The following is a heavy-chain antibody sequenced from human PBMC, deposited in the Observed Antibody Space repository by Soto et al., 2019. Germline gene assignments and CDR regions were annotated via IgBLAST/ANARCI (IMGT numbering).Heavy chain of an antibody. CDR1: GFTFSSYA. D-gene: IGHD4-17*01. CDR2: ISYDGSNK. Sequence: QVQLVESGGGVVQPGRSLRLSCAASGFTFSSYAMHWVRQAPGKGLEWVAVISYDGSNKYYADSVKGRFTISRDNSKNTLYLQMNSLRAEDTAVYYCARTKTTTVTTETFWYFDLWGRGTLVTVSS. CDR3: ARTKTTTVTTETFWYFDL. V-gene: IGHV3-30-3*01. J-gene: IGHJ2*01.